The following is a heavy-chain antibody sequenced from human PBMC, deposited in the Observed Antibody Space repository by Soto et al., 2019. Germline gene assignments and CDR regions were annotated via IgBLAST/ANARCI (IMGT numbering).Heavy chain of an antibody. Sequence: ASVKVSCKASGYTFTSYGISCVRQAPGQGLEWMGWISAYNGNTNYAQKLQGRVTMTTDTSTSTAYMELRSLRSDDTAVYYCARVRSTGYSSGWFDPWGQGTLVTVSS. D-gene: IGHD6-19*01. CDR3: ARVRSTGYSSGWFDP. J-gene: IGHJ5*02. V-gene: IGHV1-18*01. CDR2: ISAYNGNT. CDR1: GYTFTSYG.